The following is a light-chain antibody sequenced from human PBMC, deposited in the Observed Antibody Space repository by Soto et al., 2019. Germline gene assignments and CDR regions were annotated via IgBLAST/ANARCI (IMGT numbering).Light chain of an antibody. CDR3: CSYKSRSIRV. J-gene: IGLJ3*02. CDR2: EVR. V-gene: IGLV2-14*01. CDR1: SSDVGGYNH. Sequence: QSALTQPASVSGSPGQSITISCTGTSSDVGGYNHVSWYQQHPGKAPKLIIYEVRNRPSGVSNRLSGSKSGNTASLTISGLQDEEEAEHYCCSYKSRSIRVFGGGTKVTV.